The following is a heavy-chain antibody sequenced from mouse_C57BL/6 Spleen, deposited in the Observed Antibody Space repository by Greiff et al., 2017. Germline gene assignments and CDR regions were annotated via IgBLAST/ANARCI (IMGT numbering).Heavy chain of an antibody. D-gene: IGHD1-1*01. Sequence: VVEPGASVKISCKASGYAFSSSWMNWVKQRPGKGLEWIGRIYPGDGDTNYNGKFKGKATLTADKSSSTAYMQLSSLTSEDSAVYFCARASVVATEYFDVWGTGTTVTVSS. CDR1: GYAFSSSW. J-gene: IGHJ1*03. CDR3: ARASVVATEYFDV. V-gene: IGHV1-82*01. CDR2: IYPGDGDT.